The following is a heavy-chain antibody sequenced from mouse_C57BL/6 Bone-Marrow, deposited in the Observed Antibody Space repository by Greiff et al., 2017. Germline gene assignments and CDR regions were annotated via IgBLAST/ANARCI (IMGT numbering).Heavy chain of an antibody. Sequence: EVQLQESVAELVRPGASVKLSCTASGFNIKNTYMHWVKQRPEQGLEWIGRIDPANGNTKYAPKFPGKATITADTSSNTAYLQLSSQTSEDTAIYYCARWFYYYGSSFPYAMDYWGQGTSVTVSS. CDR1: GFNIKNTY. D-gene: IGHD1-1*01. J-gene: IGHJ4*01. CDR2: IDPANGNT. V-gene: IGHV14-3*01. CDR3: ARWFYYYGSSFPYAMDY.